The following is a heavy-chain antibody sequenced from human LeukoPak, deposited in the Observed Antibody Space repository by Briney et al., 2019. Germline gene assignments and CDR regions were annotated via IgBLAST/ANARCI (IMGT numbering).Heavy chain of an antibody. J-gene: IGHJ4*02. Sequence: ASVKVSCKTSGYTFTGYYMHWVRLAPGQGLEWMGWIKPKSGATNYAQKSQGRVTMTRDTSISTAYMDLRWLRSDDTAVYYCVPSATDFYFDYWGQGTLVTVSS. D-gene: IGHD6-19*01. CDR3: VPSATDFYFDY. CDR1: GYTFTGYY. V-gene: IGHV1-2*02. CDR2: IKPKSGAT.